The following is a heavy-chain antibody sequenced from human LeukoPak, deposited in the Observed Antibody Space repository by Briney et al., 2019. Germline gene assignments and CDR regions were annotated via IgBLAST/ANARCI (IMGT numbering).Heavy chain of an antibody. V-gene: IGHV3-74*01. J-gene: IGHJ4*02. CDR2: INRDGSST. D-gene: IGHD5-18*01. CDR1: GFTFDDHT. CDR3: ARGGGYSYGSFDY. Sequence: PGGSLRLSCVASGFTFDDHTMHWVRQAPGKGLVWVSRINRDGSSTSYADSVKGRFTISRDNAKNTLYLQMNSLRAEDTAVYYCARGGGYSYGSFDYWGQGTLVTVSS.